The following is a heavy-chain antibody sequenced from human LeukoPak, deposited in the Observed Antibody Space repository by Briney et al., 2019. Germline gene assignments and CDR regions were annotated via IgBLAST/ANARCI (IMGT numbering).Heavy chain of an antibody. V-gene: IGHV4-34*01. CDR3: ARGNSYYYGSGSYYHFAY. Sequence: SETLSLTCAVYGGSFSGYYWSWIRQPPGKGLEWIGEINHSGSTNYNPSLKSRVTISVDTSKNQFSLKLSSVTAADTAVYYCARGNSYYYGSGSYYHFAYWGQGTLVTVSS. CDR1: GGSFSGYY. J-gene: IGHJ4*02. D-gene: IGHD3-10*01. CDR2: INHSGST.